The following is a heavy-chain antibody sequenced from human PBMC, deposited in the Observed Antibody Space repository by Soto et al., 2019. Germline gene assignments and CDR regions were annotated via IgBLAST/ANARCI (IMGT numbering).Heavy chain of an antibody. J-gene: IGHJ6*02. CDR2: ISYDGSNK. D-gene: IGHD3-22*01. Sequence: LRLSCAASGFTFSSYAMHWVRQAPGKGLEWVAVISYDGSNKYYADSVKGRFTISRDNSKNTLYLQMNSLRAEDTAVYYCARDLGITMIVVAHYGMDVWGQGTTVTVSS. CDR3: ARDLGITMIVVAHYGMDV. CDR1: GFTFSSYA. V-gene: IGHV3-30-3*01.